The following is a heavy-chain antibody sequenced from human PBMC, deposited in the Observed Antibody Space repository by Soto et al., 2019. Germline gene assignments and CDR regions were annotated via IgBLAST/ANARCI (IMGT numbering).Heavy chain of an antibody. J-gene: IGHJ3*02. CDR3: TIGSWSGEVFDI. Sequence: QVQLVQSGAEVKKPGSSVKVSCKDSGGTFSTYSMFWVRQAPGQGLEWMGRIIPMLGVRNYAQRFHDRIKITADKSTATVHMELSSLRSEDTALYYCTIGSWSGEVFDIWGQGTMVTVSS. V-gene: IGHV1-69*02. CDR1: GGTFSTYS. CDR2: IIPMLGVR. D-gene: IGHD2-21*01.